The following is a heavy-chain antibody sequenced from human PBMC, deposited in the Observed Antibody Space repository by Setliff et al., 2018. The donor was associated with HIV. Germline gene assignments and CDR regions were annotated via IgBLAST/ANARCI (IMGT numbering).Heavy chain of an antibody. CDR1: GGSISSYY. CDR2: IYYSGTA. J-gene: IGHJ4*02. Sequence: LSLTCNVSGGSISSYYWSWIRLPPGKGLEWIGYIYYSGTADYNPSLKSRATISIDTSNNQFALKLTSMTAADTAVYFCARLKSASGYFGFDSWGQGTLVTVPQ. V-gene: IGHV4-59*08. D-gene: IGHD5-12*01. CDR3: ARLKSASGYFGFDS.